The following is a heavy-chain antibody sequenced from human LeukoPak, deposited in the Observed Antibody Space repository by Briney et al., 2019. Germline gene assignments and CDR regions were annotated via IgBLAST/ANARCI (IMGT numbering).Heavy chain of an antibody. D-gene: IGHD4-23*01. Sequence: PGGSLRLSCAASGFTFSSYAMHWVRQAPGKGLEWVAVISYDGSNKYYADSVKGRFTISRDNSKNTLYLQMNSLRAEDTAVYYCARNYGGNSLAFDIWGQGTMVTVSS. V-gene: IGHV3-30-3*01. CDR3: ARNYGGNSLAFDI. J-gene: IGHJ3*02. CDR1: GFTFSSYA. CDR2: ISYDGSNK.